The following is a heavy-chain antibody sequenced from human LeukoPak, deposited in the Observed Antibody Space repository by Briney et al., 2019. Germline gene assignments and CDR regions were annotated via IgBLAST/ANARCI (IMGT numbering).Heavy chain of an antibody. CDR1: GFTFSTYA. V-gene: IGHV3-48*03. CDR2: FGSTGTI. CDR3: ARSNGLRYFDR. D-gene: IGHD4-11*01. Sequence: GGSLRLSCVASGFTFSTYAMNWIRQALGKGLEWVAYFGSTGTIHYADSMRGRFTISRDNAEMSLFLQMNSLRVDDTAVYYCARSNGLRYFDRWGQGTLVTVSS. J-gene: IGHJ4*02.